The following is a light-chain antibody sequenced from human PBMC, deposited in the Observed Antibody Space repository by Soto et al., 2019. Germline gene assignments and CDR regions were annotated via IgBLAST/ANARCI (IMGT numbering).Light chain of an antibody. V-gene: IGLV3-1*01. CDR3: QAWDSRRVV. CDR2: QDS. J-gene: IGLJ2*01. CDR1: KLGDKY. Sequence: SYELTQPPSVSVSPGQTASITCSGDKLGDKYACWYQQKPGQSPVLVIYQDSKRPSGIPERFSGSNSGNTATLTISGTQAMDEADYYCQAWDSRRVVFGVGTKLTVL.